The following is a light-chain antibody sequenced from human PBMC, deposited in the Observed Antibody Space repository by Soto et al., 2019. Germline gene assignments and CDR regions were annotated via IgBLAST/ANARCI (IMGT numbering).Light chain of an antibody. CDR3: QQYCRSTLT. CDR1: QSVSSNY. J-gene: IGKJ4*01. CDR2: GAS. Sequence: EIVFTQYPDTLSLSPGESATLSCRASQSVSSNYLAWYQQQPGQAPRLLIYGASSRATGIPDRFSGSGSWKDFTLIISRLEHEDFRVSYCQQYCRSTLTFGVENKVAIK. V-gene: IGKV3-20*01.